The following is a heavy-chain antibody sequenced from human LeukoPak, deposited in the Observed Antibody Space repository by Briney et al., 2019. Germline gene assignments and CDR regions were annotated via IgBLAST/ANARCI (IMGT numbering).Heavy chain of an antibody. V-gene: IGHV3-9*01. Sequence: GRSLRLSCAASGFTFDDYAMHWVRQAPGKGLEWVSGISWNSGSIGYADSVKGRFTISRDNSKNTLYLQMNSLRAEDTAVYYCAKDHYYDSSGYYYEMKFCDYWGQGTLVTVSS. D-gene: IGHD3-22*01. CDR3: AKDHYYDSSGYYYEMKFCDY. CDR2: ISWNSGSI. CDR1: GFTFDDYA. J-gene: IGHJ4*02.